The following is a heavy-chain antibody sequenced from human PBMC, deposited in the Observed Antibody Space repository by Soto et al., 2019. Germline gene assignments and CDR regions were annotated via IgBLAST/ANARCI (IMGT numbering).Heavy chain of an antibody. Sequence: QVQLVQSGAEVKKPGSSVKVSCKASGGTFSSYAISWVRQAPGQGLEWMGGIIPIFGTANYAQKFQGRVTITAEQSTNTAYMELSSLRSEDTAVYYCANSPRFGPNYGGDYWGQGTLVTVSS. D-gene: IGHD4-17*01. J-gene: IGHJ4*02. V-gene: IGHV1-69*01. CDR3: ANSPRFGPNYGGDY. CDR2: IIPIFGTA. CDR1: GGTFSSYA.